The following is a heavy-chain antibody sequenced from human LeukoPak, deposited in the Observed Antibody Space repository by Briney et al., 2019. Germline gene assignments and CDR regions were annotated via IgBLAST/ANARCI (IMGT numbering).Heavy chain of an antibody. CDR1: GFTFSSSA. CDR2: ISNNGGYT. V-gene: IGHV3-23*01. Sequence: PGGSLRLSCAASGFTFSSSAMSWVRRAPGKGLEWVSAISNNGGYTYYADSVQGRFTISRDNSKSTLCLQMNSLRAEDTAVYYCARGAYSGYDSGGGDFDYWGQGTLVTVSS. D-gene: IGHD5-12*01. CDR3: ARGAYSGYDSGGGDFDY. J-gene: IGHJ4*02.